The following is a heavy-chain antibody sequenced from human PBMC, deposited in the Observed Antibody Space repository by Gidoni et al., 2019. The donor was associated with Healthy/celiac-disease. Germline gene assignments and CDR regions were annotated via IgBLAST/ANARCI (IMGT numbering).Heavy chain of an antibody. CDR3: AKGTQFGASGSYVGGDY. Sequence: QVQLVESGGGVVQPGRSLRLSCAASGFTFSSYGMHWVRQAPGKGLEWVAVISYDGSNKYYADSVKGRFTISRDNSKNTLYLQMNSLRAEDTAVYYCAKGTQFGASGSYVGGDYWGQGTLVTVSS. J-gene: IGHJ4*02. D-gene: IGHD1-26*01. CDR2: ISYDGSNK. V-gene: IGHV3-30*18. CDR1: GFTFSSYG.